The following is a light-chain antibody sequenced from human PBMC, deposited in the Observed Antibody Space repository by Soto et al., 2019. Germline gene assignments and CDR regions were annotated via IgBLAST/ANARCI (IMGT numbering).Light chain of an antibody. CDR1: QGINSF. J-gene: IGKJ4*01. Sequence: IQLTQSPSSLSASVGNRVTITCRASQGINSFLACYQQKPGKAPNLLIYAASTLQSGVQSRFSGSGSGPDFTLTISSLQPEDFAIYYCQQLERYPSTFGGGTKVDIK. CDR3: QQLERYPST. V-gene: IGKV1-9*01. CDR2: AAS.